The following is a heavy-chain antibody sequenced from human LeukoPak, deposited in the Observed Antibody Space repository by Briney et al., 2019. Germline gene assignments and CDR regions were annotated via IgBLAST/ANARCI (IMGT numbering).Heavy chain of an antibody. Sequence: GGSLRLSCVGSGFAFSSFELNWVRQAPGKGLEWIAHMSSTGDDVHYADSLMGRFTISRDNAKNSLYLQIHSLRAEDTAVYYCARDGTVDIKGWVYFDHWGQGALATVSS. J-gene: IGHJ4*02. CDR3: ARDGTVDIKGWVYFDH. V-gene: IGHV3-48*03. CDR2: MSSTGDDV. D-gene: IGHD5-12*01. CDR1: GFAFSSFE.